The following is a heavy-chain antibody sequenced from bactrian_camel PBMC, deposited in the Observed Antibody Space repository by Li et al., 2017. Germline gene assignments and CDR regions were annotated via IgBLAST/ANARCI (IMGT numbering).Heavy chain of an antibody. V-gene: IGHV3S63*01. Sequence: HVQLVESGGGSVQAGGSLRPSCTASGFRFDGSDWGWYRQGPGRKCEVVSRTTSDSSTNYAGSVKGRFTISQDVPKNLVYLQMNDLKPEDTAVYYCAAGGVPYGGKCDLDPNAFGYWGQGTQVTVS. CDR1: GFRFDGSD. CDR2: TTSDSST. J-gene: IGHJ6*01. D-gene: IGHD6*01. CDR3: AAGGVPYGGKCDLDPNAFGY.